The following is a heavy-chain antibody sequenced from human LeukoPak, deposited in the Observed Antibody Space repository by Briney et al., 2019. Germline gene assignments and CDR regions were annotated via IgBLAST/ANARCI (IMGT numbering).Heavy chain of an antibody. Sequence: GGSLRLSCAASGFTVSSNYMSWVRQAPGKGLEWVSVIYSGGSTYYADSVKGRFTISRDNSKNTLYLQMNSLRAEDTAVYYCAKDLYLEGSGYRSAYFQHWGQGTLVTVSS. J-gene: IGHJ1*01. V-gene: IGHV3-53*01. CDR2: IYSGGST. CDR1: GFTVSSNY. D-gene: IGHD3-22*01. CDR3: AKDLYLEGSGYRSAYFQH.